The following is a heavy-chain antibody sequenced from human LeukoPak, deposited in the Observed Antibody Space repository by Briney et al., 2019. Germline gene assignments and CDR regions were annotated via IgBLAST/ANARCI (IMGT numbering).Heavy chain of an antibody. Sequence: SETLSLTCSVSGASVSGGDYYWSWIRQPAGKGLEWIGRVYGGGSSQRNPSHQYNPPLMSRLTISAGTSRNQFSLSLHSVTAADTAIYYCARDRQEGGMRVSSFQYWGQGTPVTVSS. D-gene: IGHD2-15*01. J-gene: IGHJ4*02. CDR3: ARDRQEGGMRVSSFQY. CDR2: VYGGGSSQRNPSH. CDR1: GASVSGGDYY. V-gene: IGHV4-61*02.